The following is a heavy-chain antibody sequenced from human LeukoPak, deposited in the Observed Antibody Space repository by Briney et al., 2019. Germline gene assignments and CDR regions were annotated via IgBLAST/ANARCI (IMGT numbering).Heavy chain of an antibody. D-gene: IGHD6-13*01. CDR3: AREGIADAFDI. CDR1: GFTFSSYD. V-gene: IGHV3-33*01. Sequence: PGGSLRLSCAASGFTFSSYDMHWVRQAPGKGLEWVAVIWYDGSGKYYADSVKGRFTISRDNSKNTLYLQMNSLRVEDTAVYYCAREGIADAFDIWGQGTMVTASS. CDR2: IWYDGSGK. J-gene: IGHJ3*02.